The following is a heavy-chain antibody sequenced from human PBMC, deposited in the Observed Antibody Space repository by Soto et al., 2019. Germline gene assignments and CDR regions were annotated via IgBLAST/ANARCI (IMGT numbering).Heavy chain of an antibody. Sequence: ASVKVSCKASGYTFTGYYMHWVRQAPGQGLEWMGWINPNSGGTNYAQKFQGRVTMTRDTSISTAYMELSRLRSDDTAVYYCARDLGYCSGGSCYYYYGMDVWGQGTTVTAP. V-gene: IGHV1-2*02. CDR3: ARDLGYCSGGSCYYYYGMDV. CDR2: INPNSGGT. J-gene: IGHJ6*02. D-gene: IGHD2-15*01. CDR1: GYTFTGYY.